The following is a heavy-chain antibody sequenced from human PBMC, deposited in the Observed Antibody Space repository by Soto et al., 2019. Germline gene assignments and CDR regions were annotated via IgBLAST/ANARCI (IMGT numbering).Heavy chain of an antibody. CDR2: ISGIGGNT. CDR3: AKRGRGIYSFDY. Sequence: EVQLLESGGGLVQPGGSLRLSCAASGFTFSSYAMSWVRQAPGKGLEWVSVISGIGGNTYYADSVKGRFTISRDNSKNTLYLQMNSLRAEDKAVYYCAKRGRGIYSFDYWGQGTLVTVSS. J-gene: IGHJ4*02. V-gene: IGHV3-23*01. CDR1: GFTFSSYA. D-gene: IGHD1-26*01.